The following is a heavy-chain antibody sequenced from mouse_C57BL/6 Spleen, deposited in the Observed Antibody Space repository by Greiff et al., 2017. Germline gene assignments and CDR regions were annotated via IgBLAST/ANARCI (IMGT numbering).Heavy chain of an antibody. CDR1: GYAFSSYW. D-gene: IGHD1-1*01. Sequence: QVQLQQSGAELVTPGASVKISCKASGYAFSSYWMNWVKQRPGKGLEWIGQIYPGDGDTNYNGKFKGKSTLTADKSSSTAYMQLSRLTSEDSAVYFCASSFTTVVAYYFDYWGQGTTLTVSS. CDR2: IYPGDGDT. J-gene: IGHJ2*01. CDR3: ASSFTTVVAYYFDY. V-gene: IGHV1-80*01.